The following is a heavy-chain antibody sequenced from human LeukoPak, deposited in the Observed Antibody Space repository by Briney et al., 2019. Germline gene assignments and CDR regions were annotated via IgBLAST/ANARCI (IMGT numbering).Heavy chain of an antibody. V-gene: IGHV3-33*06. CDR1: GFTFSSYG. D-gene: IGHD1-26*01. Sequence: GRSLRLSCAASGFTFSSYGMHWVRQAPGKGLDGVAVIWYDGSNKYYADSVKGRFTISRDNSKNTLYLQMNSLRAEDPAVYYCAKELGANGYYYYYMDVWGKGTTVTVSS. J-gene: IGHJ6*03. CDR3: AKELGANGYYYYYMDV. CDR2: IWYDGSNK.